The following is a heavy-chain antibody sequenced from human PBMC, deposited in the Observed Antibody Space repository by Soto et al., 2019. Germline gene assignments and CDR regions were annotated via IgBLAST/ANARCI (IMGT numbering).Heavy chain of an antibody. CDR1: GFTIGDYD. J-gene: IGHJ4*02. Sequence: EGSLRLSCAASGFTIGDYDMNWVRQALGKGLEGVSIISWDGGRTYYADSVRGRFIVSRDSSKSSLYLQMSSLRVEDTALYYFAKDVCSGSTTSCYTRLDFWGQGALVTVSS. V-gene: IGHV3-43D*04. CDR3: AKDVCSGSTTSCYTRLDF. D-gene: IGHD2-2*02. CDR2: ISWDGGRT.